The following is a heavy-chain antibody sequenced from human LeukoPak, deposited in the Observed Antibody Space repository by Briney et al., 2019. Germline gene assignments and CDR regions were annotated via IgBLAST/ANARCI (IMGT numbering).Heavy chain of an antibody. V-gene: IGHV1-2*07. Sequence: SVKLSCKAAGYTFTGYYMHWVRQAPGQGLGWMGWVNPNSGGTNYAHKFQGRGSMTRDTSIRTDYMELSWLKSDDTAVYYCARYCAVAEVRYGMVVWGQGTTVTVSS. CDR1: GYTFTGYY. J-gene: IGHJ6*02. CDR2: VNPNSGGT. CDR3: ARYCAVAEVRYGMVV. D-gene: IGHD6-19*01.